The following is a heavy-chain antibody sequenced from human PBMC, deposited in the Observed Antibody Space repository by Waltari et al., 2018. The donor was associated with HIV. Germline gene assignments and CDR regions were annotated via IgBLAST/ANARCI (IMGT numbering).Heavy chain of an antibody. Sequence: QVQLQESGPGLVKPSETLSLTCTVSGGSISSYYWSWIRQPPGKGLEWIGYIYYSGSTNYNPSLKSRVTISVDTSKNQFSLKLSSVTAADTAVYYCARETYYYYYYGMDVWGQGTTVTVSS. J-gene: IGHJ6*02. V-gene: IGHV4-59*01. CDR2: IYYSGST. CDR1: GGSISSYY. CDR3: ARETYYYYYYGMDV.